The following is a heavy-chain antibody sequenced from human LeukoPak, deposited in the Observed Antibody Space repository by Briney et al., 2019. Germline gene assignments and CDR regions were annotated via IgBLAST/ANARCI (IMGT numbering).Heavy chain of an antibody. J-gene: IGHJ4*02. V-gene: IGHV3-23*01. D-gene: IGHD1-26*01. CDR2: ISGSGAST. CDR3: NAGGIVGAPRGFRY. CDR1: GFTFTSYS. Sequence: GSLRLSCAASGFTFTSYSMSWVRQAPGKGLEWVSTISGSGASTYYADSVIGRFTISRDNSKNTLYLQMNSLRAEDTAVYYCNAGGIVGAPRGFRYWGQGTLVTVSS.